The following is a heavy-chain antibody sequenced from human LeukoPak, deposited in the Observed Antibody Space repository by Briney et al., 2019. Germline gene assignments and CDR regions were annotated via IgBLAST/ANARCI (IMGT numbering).Heavy chain of an antibody. CDR1: RGSTSSGTYY. Sequence: SETLSLTCTVSRGSTSSGTYYWSWIRQPAGKGLEWIGRIYSGGSTNYNPSVKSRVTISVDTSKNQFSLKLSSVTAADTAVYYCAREGSIYYDDSSGYLGYWGQGTLVTVSS. CDR3: AREGSIYYDDSSGYLGY. D-gene: IGHD3-22*01. CDR2: IYSGGST. V-gene: IGHV4-61*02. J-gene: IGHJ4*02.